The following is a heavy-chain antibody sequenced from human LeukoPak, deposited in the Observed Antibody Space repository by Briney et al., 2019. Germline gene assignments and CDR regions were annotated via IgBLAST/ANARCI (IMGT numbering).Heavy chain of an antibody. CDR1: GGSISSPSYY. D-gene: IGHD5-18*01. Sequence: SETLSLTCSVSGGSISSPSYYWGWIRQPPGKGLEWIGTIYYSGSTSYNPSLNSRVTISVDTSKNQFSLRLSPMTAADTAVYYCASQRGYSYGSYYFDYWGQGTLVTVSS. J-gene: IGHJ4*02. CDR3: ASQRGYSYGSYYFDY. CDR2: IYYSGST. V-gene: IGHV4-39*01.